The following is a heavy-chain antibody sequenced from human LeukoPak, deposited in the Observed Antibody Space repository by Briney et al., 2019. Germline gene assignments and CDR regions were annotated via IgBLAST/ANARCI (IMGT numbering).Heavy chain of an antibody. D-gene: IGHD6-19*01. Sequence: ASGKVSCKASVYTFTSYAMHWVRQALGQRLEWMGWINAGNGNTKYSQKFQGRLTITRDTSASTAYMELSSLRSEDTAVYYCARGSDFDYWGQGTLVTVSS. CDR3: ARGSDFDY. CDR2: INAGNGNT. CDR1: VYTFTSYA. V-gene: IGHV1-3*01. J-gene: IGHJ4*02.